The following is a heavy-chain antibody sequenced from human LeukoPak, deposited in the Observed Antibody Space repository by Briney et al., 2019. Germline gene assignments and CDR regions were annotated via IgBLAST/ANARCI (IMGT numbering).Heavy chain of an antibody. V-gene: IGHV3-30*04. J-gene: IGHJ4*02. CDR1: GFTFSSYA. CDR2: ISYDGSNK. CDR3: AKLSITMVRGVIGPFDY. Sequence: PGRSLRLSCAASGFTFSSYAMHWVRQAPGKGLEWVAVISYDGSNKHYADSVKGRFTISRDNSKNTLYLQMNSLRAEDTAVYYCAKLSITMVRGVIGPFDYWGQGTLVAVSS. D-gene: IGHD3-10*01.